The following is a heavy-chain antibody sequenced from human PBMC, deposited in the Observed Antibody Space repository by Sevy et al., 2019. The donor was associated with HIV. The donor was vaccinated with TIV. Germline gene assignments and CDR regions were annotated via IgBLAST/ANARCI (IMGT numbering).Heavy chain of an antibody. CDR2: IYHTGGI. CDR3: SRAPRARGQGNFDF. V-gene: IGHV4-4*02. J-gene: IGHJ4*02. D-gene: IGHD3-10*01. Sequence: SETLSLTCAVSGGSISSTNLWTWVRQPPGKGLEWIGEIYHTGGINYNPSLKSRVTISVDKSKNQFSLKLNSVTAADTAVYYCSRAPRARGQGNFDFWGQGTLVTVSS. CDR1: GGSISSTNL.